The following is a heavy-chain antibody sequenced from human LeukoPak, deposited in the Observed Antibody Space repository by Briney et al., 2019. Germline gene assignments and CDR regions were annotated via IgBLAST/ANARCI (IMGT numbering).Heavy chain of an antibody. Sequence: GGSLRLSCAASGFTFSSYSMNWVRQAPGKGLKWVSAIIGSGLTTYYADSVKGRFTISRDNSKNTLYLQMNGLRAEDTAVYCCAKDLSPGPDWGQGTLVTVSS. CDR3: AKDLSPGPD. CDR1: GFTFSSYS. J-gene: IGHJ4*02. V-gene: IGHV3-23*01. CDR2: IIGSGLTT.